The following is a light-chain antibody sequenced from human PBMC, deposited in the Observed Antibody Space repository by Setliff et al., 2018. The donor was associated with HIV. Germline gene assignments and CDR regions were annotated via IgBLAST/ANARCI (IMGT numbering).Light chain of an antibody. V-gene: IGLV2-14*03. Sequence: QSALTQPASVSGSPGQSITISCTGTSSDVGGYNYVSWYQQHPGKVPRLIIYEVSHRPSGVSDRISGAKSGNTASLFISGLQAEDEATYYCSSYSTSNTLVLFGGGTKVTV. CDR3: SSYSTSNTLVL. J-gene: IGLJ2*01. CDR1: SSDVGGYNY. CDR2: EVS.